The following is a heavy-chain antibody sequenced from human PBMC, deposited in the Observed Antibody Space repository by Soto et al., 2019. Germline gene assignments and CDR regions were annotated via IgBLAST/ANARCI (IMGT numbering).Heavy chain of an antibody. CDR2: IIPIFGTA. Sequence: QVQLVQSGAEVKKPGSSVKVSCKASGGTFSSYAISWVRQAPGQGLEWMGGIIPIFGTANYAQKFQGRVTITAGESTSTAYMELSSLRSEDTAVYYCAREGITIFGVVTTYYYYGMDVWGQGTTVTVSS. CDR3: AREGITIFGVVTTYYYYGMDV. D-gene: IGHD3-3*01. J-gene: IGHJ6*02. CDR1: GGTFSSYA. V-gene: IGHV1-69*01.